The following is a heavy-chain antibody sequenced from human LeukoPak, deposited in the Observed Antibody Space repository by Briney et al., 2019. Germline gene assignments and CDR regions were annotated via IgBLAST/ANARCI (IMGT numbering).Heavy chain of an antibody. CDR2: IWYDGSNK. V-gene: IGHV3-33*01. Sequence: GGSLRLSCAASGFTFSSYGMHWVRQAPGKGLEWVAVIWYDGSNKYYADSVKGRFTISRDNSKNTLYLQMNSLRAEDTAVYYCARERIILNGWLLWTVDYWGQGTLVTVSS. CDR3: ARERIILNGWLLWTVDY. J-gene: IGHJ4*02. D-gene: IGHD3-9*01. CDR1: GFTFSSYG.